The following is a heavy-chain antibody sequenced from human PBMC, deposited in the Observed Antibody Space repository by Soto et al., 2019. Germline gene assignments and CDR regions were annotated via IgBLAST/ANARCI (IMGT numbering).Heavy chain of an antibody. CDR2: ISSSSSYI. CDR3: ASIQLGYDAFDI. J-gene: IGHJ3*02. D-gene: IGHD6-6*01. Sequence: GSLRLSCAASGFTFSSYSMNWVRQAPGKGLEWVSSISSSSSYIYYADSVKGRFTISRDNAKNSLYLQMNSLRAEDTAVYYCASIQLGYDAFDIWGQGTMVTVSS. V-gene: IGHV3-21*01. CDR1: GFTFSSYS.